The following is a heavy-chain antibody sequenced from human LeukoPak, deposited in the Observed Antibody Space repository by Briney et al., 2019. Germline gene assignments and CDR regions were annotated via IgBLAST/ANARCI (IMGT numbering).Heavy chain of an antibody. D-gene: IGHD6-19*01. CDR1: GFTFSSYA. CDR2: ISGSGGST. CDR3: AKAYSGWEYYFDY. Sequence: XASLRLSCAASGFTFSSYAMSWVRQAPGKGLEWVSAISGSGGSTYYADSVKGRFTISRDNTKNTLYLQMNSLRAEDTAVYYCAKAYSGWEYYFDYWGQGTLVTVSS. V-gene: IGHV3-23*01. J-gene: IGHJ4*02.